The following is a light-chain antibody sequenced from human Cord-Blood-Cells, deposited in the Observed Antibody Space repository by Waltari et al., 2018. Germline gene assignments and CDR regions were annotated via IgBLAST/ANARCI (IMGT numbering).Light chain of an antibody. Sequence: QSALTQPASVSGSPGQSITISCTGTSSDVGGYNYVSWYQQHPGKAPKLMIYEVSNRPSGGSNRFSGSKSGNTASLTISWLQAEDEADYYCSSYTSSSTGVFGGGTKLTVL. CDR1: SSDVGGYNY. CDR3: SSYTSSSTGV. CDR2: EVS. J-gene: IGLJ2*01. V-gene: IGLV2-14*01.